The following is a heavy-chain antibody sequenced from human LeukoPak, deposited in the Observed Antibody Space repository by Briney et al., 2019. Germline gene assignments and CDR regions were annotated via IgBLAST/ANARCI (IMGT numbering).Heavy chain of an antibody. D-gene: IGHD4-11*01. CDR2: ISSSGSTI. Sequence: PGGSLRLSCAASGFTFSDYYMSWIRQAPGKGLEWVSYISSSGSTIYYAGSVKGRFTISRDNAKNSLYLQMNSLRAEDTAVYYCARDSAHDYSNYIDYYYGMDVWGQGTTVTVSS. CDR3: ARDSAHDYSNYIDYYYGMDV. CDR1: GFTFSDYY. J-gene: IGHJ6*02. V-gene: IGHV3-11*01.